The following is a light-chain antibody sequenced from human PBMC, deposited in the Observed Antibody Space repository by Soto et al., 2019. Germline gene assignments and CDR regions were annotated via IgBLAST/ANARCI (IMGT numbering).Light chain of an antibody. CDR3: QEYDAPPPIT. CDR1: QSVLSNY. J-gene: IGKJ5*01. V-gene: IGKV3-20*01. CDR2: GAS. Sequence: EIVLTQSPGTLSLSPGERCTLSCMAGQSVLSNYVAWYQHKPGQAPRLLIFGASTMATGIPDRFSGSGSGTDFTLTISRLEPEDFAVYYCQEYDAPPPITVGLGTRLEIK.